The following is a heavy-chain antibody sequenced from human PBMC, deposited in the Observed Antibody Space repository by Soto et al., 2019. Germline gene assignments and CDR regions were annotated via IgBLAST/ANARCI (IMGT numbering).Heavy chain of an antibody. D-gene: IGHD3-22*01. CDR3: ARDRGYDSSGYYPDAFDI. CDR1: GFTFSSYG. V-gene: IGHV3-30*03. Sequence: GSLRLSCAASGFTFSSYGMHWVRQAPGKGLEWVAVISYDGSNKYYADSVKGRFTISRDNSKNTLYLQMNSLRAEDTAVYYCARDRGYDSSGYYPDAFDIWGQGTMVTVSS. CDR2: ISYDGSNK. J-gene: IGHJ3*02.